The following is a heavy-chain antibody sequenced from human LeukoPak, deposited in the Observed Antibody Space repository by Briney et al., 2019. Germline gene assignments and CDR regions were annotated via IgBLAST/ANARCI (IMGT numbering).Heavy chain of an antibody. CDR1: GYTFTSYA. CDR2: INTNTGNP. Sequence: GASVKVSCKASGYTFTSYALNWVRQAPGQGLEWMGWINTNTGNPTYAQGFTGRFVFSLDTSVSTTYLQISSLKPEDTAMYYCARSYSSGWYYFDYWGQGTLVTVSS. J-gene: IGHJ4*02. CDR3: ARSYSSGWYYFDY. D-gene: IGHD6-19*01. V-gene: IGHV7-4-1*02.